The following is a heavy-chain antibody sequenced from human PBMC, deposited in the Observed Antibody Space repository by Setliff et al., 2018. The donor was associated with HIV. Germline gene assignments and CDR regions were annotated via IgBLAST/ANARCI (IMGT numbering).Heavy chain of an antibody. V-gene: IGHV3-48*03. CDR3: ARGLFKGDYRPEYFTL. D-gene: IGHD4-17*01. CDR2: IASASSTT. J-gene: IGHJ1*01. Sequence: RLSCAASGFTLSDFEMNWVRQAPGKGPEWISFIASASSTTYYAASVKDRFIISRDNARKSVYLQMNSLRADDTAVYYCARGLFKGDYRPEYFTLWGQGTLVTVSS. CDR1: GFTLSDFE.